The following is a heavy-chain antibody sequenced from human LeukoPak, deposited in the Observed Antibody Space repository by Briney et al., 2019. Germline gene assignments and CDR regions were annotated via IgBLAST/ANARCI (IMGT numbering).Heavy chain of an antibody. CDR2: MNPNSGDT. J-gene: IGHJ4*02. V-gene: IGHV1-8*01. CDR3: ARATDYGDYDY. Sequence: GASVKVSCKAPGYTFTSYNINWVRQAPGQGLEWVGYMNPNSGDTGHAQRFQGRVTMTRNTPISTAYMELSNLTSEATAFYYCARATDYGDYDYWGEGTLVTVSS. D-gene: IGHD4-17*01. CDR1: GYTFTSYN.